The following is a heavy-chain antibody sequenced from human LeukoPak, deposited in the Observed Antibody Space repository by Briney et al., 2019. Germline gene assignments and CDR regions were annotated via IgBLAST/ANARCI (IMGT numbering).Heavy chain of an antibody. Sequence: SETLSLTCTVSGGSISSYYWSWIRQPPGKGLEWIGSIYYSGSTYYNPSLKSRVTISVDTSKNQFSLKLSSVTAADTAVYYCARQGDGYNYADYWGQGTLVTVSS. D-gene: IGHD5-24*01. V-gene: IGHV4-59*05. CDR3: ARQGDGYNYADY. J-gene: IGHJ4*02. CDR1: GGSISSYY. CDR2: IYYSGST.